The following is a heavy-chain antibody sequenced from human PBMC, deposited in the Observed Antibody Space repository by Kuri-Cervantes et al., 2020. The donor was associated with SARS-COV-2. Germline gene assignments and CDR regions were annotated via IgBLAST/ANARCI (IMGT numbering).Heavy chain of an antibody. D-gene: IGHD3-10*01. CDR2: INHSGST. V-gene: IGHV4-34*01. J-gene: IGHJ5*02. CDR1: GGSFSGYY. Sequence: SETLSLTCAVYGGSFSGYYWSWIRQPPGKGLEWIGEINHSGSTNYNPSLKSRVTVSVDTSKNQFSLKLSSVTAADTAAYYCARILILNYYGSGSSNWFDPWGQGTLVTVSS. CDR3: ARILILNYYGSGSSNWFDP.